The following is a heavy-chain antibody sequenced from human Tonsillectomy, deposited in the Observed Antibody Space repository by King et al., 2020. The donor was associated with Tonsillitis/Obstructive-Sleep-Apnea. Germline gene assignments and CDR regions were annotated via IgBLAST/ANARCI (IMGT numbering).Heavy chain of an antibody. J-gene: IGHJ5*02. CDR2: ISGYNGNT. V-gene: IGHV1-18*01. CDR3: ARVDMVRGNWFDP. D-gene: IGHD3-10*01. Sequence: QLVQSGAEVKKPGASVKVSCKASGYIFTSYGISWVRQAPGQGLEWMGWISGYNGNTNYAQRAKGRVTMTTDTSTSTAYMELRSLRSDDTAVYYCARVDMVRGNWFDPWGQGTLVTVSS. CDR1: GYIFTSYG.